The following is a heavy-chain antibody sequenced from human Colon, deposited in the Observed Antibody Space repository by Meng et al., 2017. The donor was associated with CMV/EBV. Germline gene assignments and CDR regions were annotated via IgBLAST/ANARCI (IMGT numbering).Heavy chain of an antibody. J-gene: IGHJ4*02. V-gene: IGHV3-7*01. Sequence: SCAASGFTFSTYWMTWVRQAPGKGLEWVANIKQDGTETYYVDSVKGRFTISRDNAKNSLYLQMNALKVEDTAVYYCMRDLLPIRLIPAAQDYWGQGTLVTVSS. CDR2: IKQDGTET. D-gene: IGHD2-2*01. CDR3: MRDLLPIRLIPAAQDY. CDR1: GFTFSTYW.